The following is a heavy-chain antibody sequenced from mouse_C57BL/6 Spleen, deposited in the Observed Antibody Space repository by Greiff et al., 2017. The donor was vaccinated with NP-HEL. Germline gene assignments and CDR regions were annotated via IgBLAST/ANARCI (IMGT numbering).Heavy chain of an antibody. CDR2: IYPSDSET. D-gene: IGHD2-5*01. CDR3: ARGEYYSNYGAMDY. Sequence: VQLQQPGAELVRPGSSVKLSCKASGYTFTSYWMDWVKQRPGQGLEWIGNIYPSDSETHYNQKFKDKATLTVDKSSSTAYMQLSSLTSEDSAVYYCARGEYYSNYGAMDYWGQGTSVTVSS. CDR1: GYTFTSYW. V-gene: IGHV1-61*01. J-gene: IGHJ4*01.